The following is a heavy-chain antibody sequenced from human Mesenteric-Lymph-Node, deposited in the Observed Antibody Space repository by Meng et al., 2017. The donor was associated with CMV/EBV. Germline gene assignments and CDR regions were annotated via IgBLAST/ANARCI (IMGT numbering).Heavy chain of an antibody. CDR3: ARDRGDGYNYWDY. J-gene: IGHJ4*02. V-gene: IGHV3-NL1*01. Sequence: GESLKISCAASGFTFSSYGMHWVRQAPGKGLEWVSVIYSGGSTYYADSVKGRFTISRDNSKNTLYLQMNSLRAEDTAVYYCARDRGDGYNYWDYWGQGTLVTVSS. CDR1: GFTFSSYG. D-gene: IGHD5-24*01. CDR2: IYSGGST.